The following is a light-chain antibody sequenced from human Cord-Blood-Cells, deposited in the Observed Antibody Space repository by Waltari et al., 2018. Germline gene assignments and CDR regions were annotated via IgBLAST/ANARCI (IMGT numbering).Light chain of an antibody. J-gene: IGLJ3*02. Sequence: QSALTQPPSASGSPGQSVTISCTGTSSDVGGYNYVSWYQQHPGKAPNLMIYEVSKRPSGVPARFSGSKSGNTASLTVSVLQAEDEADYYCSSYAGSNNLVFGGGTKLTVL. V-gene: IGLV2-8*01. CDR2: EVS. CDR1: SSDVGGYNY. CDR3: SSYAGSNNLV.